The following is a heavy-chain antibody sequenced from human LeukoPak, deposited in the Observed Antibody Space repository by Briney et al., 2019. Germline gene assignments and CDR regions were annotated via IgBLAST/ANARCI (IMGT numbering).Heavy chain of an antibody. CDR2: INTNTGNP. D-gene: IGHD2-8*01. CDR1: GYTFTSYG. CDR3: ASFFCTSALCYYLDY. J-gene: IGHJ4*02. V-gene: IGHV7-4-1*02. Sequence: GASVKVSCKASGYTFTSYGISWVRQAPGQGLEWMGWINTNTGNPTYAQGFTGRFVFSLDTSDNTPYLQISSLQAEDTAVYYCASFFCTSALCYYLDYWGQGTLVTVSS.